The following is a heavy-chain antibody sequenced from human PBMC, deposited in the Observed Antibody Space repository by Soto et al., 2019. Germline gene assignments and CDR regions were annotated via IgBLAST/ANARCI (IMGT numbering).Heavy chain of an antibody. CDR1: GGTFSRYA. CDR2: IIPIFGTA. CDR3: AISVWQRERDYFDY. J-gene: IGHJ4*01. D-gene: IGHD6-25*01. Sequence: QVQLVQSGAEVKKPGSSVKVSCKASGGTFSRYAISWVRQAPGQGLEWMGGIIPIFGTANYAQKFQGRVTITADESTSTAYMELSSLRSGDTAVYYCAISVWQRERDYFDYWGHGTLVTVSS. V-gene: IGHV1-69*01.